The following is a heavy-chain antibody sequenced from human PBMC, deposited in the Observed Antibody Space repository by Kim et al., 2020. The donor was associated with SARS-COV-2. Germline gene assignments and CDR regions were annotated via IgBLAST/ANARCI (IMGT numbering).Heavy chain of an antibody. J-gene: IGHJ4*02. CDR2: IYYSGST. CDR3: ARGYCSGGSCYSELPVFDY. Sequence: SETLSLTCTVSGGSISSYYWSWIRQPPGMGLEWIGYIYYSGSTNYNPSLKSRVTISVDTSKNQFSLKLSSVTAADTAVYYCARGYCSGGSCYSELPVFDYWGQGTLVTVSS. V-gene: IGHV4-59*08. CDR1: GGSISSYY. D-gene: IGHD2-15*01.